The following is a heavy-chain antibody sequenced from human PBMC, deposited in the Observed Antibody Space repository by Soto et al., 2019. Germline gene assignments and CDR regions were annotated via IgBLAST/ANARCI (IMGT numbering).Heavy chain of an antibody. CDR2: INHSGST. Sequence: SETLSLTCAVYGGSFSGYYWSWIRQPPGKGLEWIGEINHSGSTNYNPSLKSRVTISVDTSKNQFSLKLGSVTAADTAVYYCARSRYFDRRYSSNWFDPWGQGTLVTVSS. D-gene: IGHD3-9*01. V-gene: IGHV4-34*01. J-gene: IGHJ5*02. CDR1: GGSFSGYY. CDR3: ARSRYFDRRYSSNWFDP.